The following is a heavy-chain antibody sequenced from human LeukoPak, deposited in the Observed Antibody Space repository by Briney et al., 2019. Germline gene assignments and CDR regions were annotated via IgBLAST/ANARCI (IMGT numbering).Heavy chain of an antibody. CDR3: ATTDGRDGYIGCFGY. J-gene: IGHJ4*02. Sequence: SETLSLTCAVSGYSISSGYFWGWIRRPPGRGLEWIGSTDHSGTAYYNPSLKSRVTISVDTSKNQFSLRLSSVTAADTAVYYCATTDGRDGYIGCFGYWGQGTLVTVSS. CDR1: GYSISSGYF. V-gene: IGHV4-38-2*01. D-gene: IGHD5-24*01. CDR2: TDHSGTA.